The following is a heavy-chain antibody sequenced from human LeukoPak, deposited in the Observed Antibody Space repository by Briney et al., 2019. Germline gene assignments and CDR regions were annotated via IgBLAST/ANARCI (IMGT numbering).Heavy chain of an antibody. CDR2: IKQDGSEK. Sequence: PGGSLRLSCAASGFTFSSYWMTWVRQAPGKGLEWVANIKQDGSEKHYVDSVKGRFTISRDNAKNSLYLQMNSLRAEDTAVYYCVRGFPRFDPWGQGTLVTVSS. CDR3: VRGFPRFDP. J-gene: IGHJ5*02. V-gene: IGHV3-7*01. CDR1: GFTFSSYW.